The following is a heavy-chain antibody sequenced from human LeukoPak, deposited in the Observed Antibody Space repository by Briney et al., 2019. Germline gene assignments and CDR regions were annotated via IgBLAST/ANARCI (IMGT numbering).Heavy chain of an antibody. D-gene: IGHD6-13*01. CDR1: GGSFSGYY. CDR3: ARGSGLAAAEYFDY. CDR2: TNHSGST. V-gene: IGHV4-34*01. J-gene: IGHJ4*02. Sequence: SETLSLTCAVYGGSFSGYYWSWIRQPPGKGLEWIGETNHSGSTNYNPSLKSRVTISVDTSKNQFSLKLSSVTAADTAVYYCARGSGLAAAEYFDYWGQGTLVTVSS.